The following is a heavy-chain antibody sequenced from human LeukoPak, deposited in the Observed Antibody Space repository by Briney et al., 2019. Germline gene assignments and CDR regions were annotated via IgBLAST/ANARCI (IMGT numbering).Heavy chain of an antibody. Sequence: GGSLRLSCVGSPVTFGTSAMSWVRQAPGKGLEWVSAVSAGGSNTYYADSVEGRFTISRDNSKDTLYLHMDSLRVEDTAQYFCARINCSGGTCYDYFDDWGQGTLVTVSP. V-gene: IGHV3-23*01. CDR1: PVTFGTSA. J-gene: IGHJ4*02. CDR3: ARINCSGGTCYDYFDD. D-gene: IGHD2-15*01. CDR2: VSAGGSNT.